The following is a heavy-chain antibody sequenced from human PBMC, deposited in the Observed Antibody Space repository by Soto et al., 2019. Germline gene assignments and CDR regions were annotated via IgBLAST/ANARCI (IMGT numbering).Heavy chain of an antibody. CDR3: AHSPCPSPNRPDFWSGYCNNWFDP. Sequence: ETGPTPVNPTQTLTLTCTFSGLSLSTSGVGVGWIRQPPGKALEWLALIYWDDDKRYSPSLKSRLTITKDTSKNQVVLTMTNMDPVDTATYYCAHSPCPSPNRPDFWSGYCNNWFDPWGQGTLVTVSS. CDR2: IYWDDDK. J-gene: IGHJ5*02. V-gene: IGHV2-5*02. D-gene: IGHD3-3*01. CDR1: GLSLSTSGVG.